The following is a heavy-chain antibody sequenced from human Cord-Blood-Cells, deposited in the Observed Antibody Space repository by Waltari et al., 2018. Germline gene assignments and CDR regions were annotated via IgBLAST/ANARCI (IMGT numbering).Heavy chain of an antibody. D-gene: IGHD3-3*01. Sequence: QVQLVESGGGVVQPGRSLRLSCAASGFTFSSYGMHWVHQAPGKGLEWVAVISYDGSNKYYADSVKGRFTISRDNSKNTLYLQMNSLRAEDTAVYYCAKDVSITIFGVVSGMDVWGQGTTVTVSS. CDR1: GFTFSSYG. CDR3: AKDVSITIFGVVSGMDV. CDR2: ISYDGSNK. V-gene: IGHV3-30*18. J-gene: IGHJ6*02.